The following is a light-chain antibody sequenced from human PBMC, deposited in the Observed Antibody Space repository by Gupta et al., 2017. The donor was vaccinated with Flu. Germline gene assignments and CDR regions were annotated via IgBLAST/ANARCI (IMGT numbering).Light chain of an antibody. CDR3: QQRANWLPGLT. CDR1: QSVSSY. J-gene: IGKJ4*01. CDR2: DAS. V-gene: IGKV3-11*01. Sequence: EIVLTQSPATLSLSPGDRATLSCRASQSVSSYLAWYQQKPGQPPRLLIYDASTRATGIPARFSGSGSGTDFTLSISSLEPADFAVYYWQQRANWLPGLTFGGGTKVEIK.